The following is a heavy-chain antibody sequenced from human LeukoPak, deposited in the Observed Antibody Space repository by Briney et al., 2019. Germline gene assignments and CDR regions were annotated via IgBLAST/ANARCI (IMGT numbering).Heavy chain of an antibody. CDR3: ARDSVVVVPAASYYYYYMDV. J-gene: IGHJ6*03. Sequence: SETLSLTRTVPRGSICSYYWSWIQQRPRKGLEWIGRIYTSGSTNYNPSLKSRVTMSVDTSKNQFSLKLSSVTAADTAVYYCARDSVVVVPAASYYYYYMDVWGKGTTVTVSS. D-gene: IGHD2-2*01. CDR1: RGSICSYY. V-gene: IGHV4-4*07. CDR2: IYTSGST.